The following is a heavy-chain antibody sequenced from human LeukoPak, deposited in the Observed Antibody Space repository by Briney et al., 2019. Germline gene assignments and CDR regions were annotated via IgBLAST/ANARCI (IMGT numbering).Heavy chain of an antibody. V-gene: IGHV3-23*01. CDR3: ARDLRYCSSASCSENGAFDI. CDR1: GFTFSIYA. J-gene: IGHJ3*02. Sequence: GGSLRLSCAASGFTFSIYAMTWVRQAPGKGLEWVSSITGSGGGTYYADSVKGRFTISRDNARNSLFLQMNSLRAEDTAVYYCARDLRYCSSASCSENGAFDIWGQGTMVTVSS. D-gene: IGHD2-2*01. CDR2: ITGSGGGT.